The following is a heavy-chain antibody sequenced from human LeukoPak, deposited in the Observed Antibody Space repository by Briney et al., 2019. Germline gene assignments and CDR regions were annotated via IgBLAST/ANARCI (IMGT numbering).Heavy chain of an antibody. Sequence: SGPTLVKPTQTLTLTCTFSGFSLSTSGVGVGWIRQSPGKALEWLALIYWDDDKRYSPSLKSRLTITKDTSKNQVVLTMTNMDPVDTATSYCAHVGDQVRGVISFDYWGQGTLVTVSS. CDR2: IYWDDDK. CDR3: AHVGDQVRGVISFDY. D-gene: IGHD3-10*01. J-gene: IGHJ4*02. CDR1: GFSLSTSGVG. V-gene: IGHV2-5*02.